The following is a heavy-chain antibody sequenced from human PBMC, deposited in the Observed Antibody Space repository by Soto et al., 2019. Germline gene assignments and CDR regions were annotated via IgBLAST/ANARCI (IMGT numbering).Heavy chain of an antibody. V-gene: IGHV4-30-2*01. Sequence: SETLSLTCAVSGGSISSGGYSWSWIRQTPGKGLEWIGYIYPTGKTYYNPSLENRVTISIDTSKNQFSLQLTSVTAADTAAFYCASAPPVPARRFDVWGHGTPVTVSS. J-gene: IGHJ6*02. CDR2: IYPTGKT. CDR3: ASAPPVPARRFDV. CDR1: GGSISSGGYS. D-gene: IGHD3-10*01.